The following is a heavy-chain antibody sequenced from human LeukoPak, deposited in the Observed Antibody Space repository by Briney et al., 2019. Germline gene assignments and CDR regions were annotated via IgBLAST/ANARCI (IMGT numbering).Heavy chain of an antibody. V-gene: IGHV3-21*01. CDR3: ARDRRHSGSLFDY. D-gene: IGHD1-26*01. CDR1: GFTFSSYS. J-gene: IGHJ4*02. CDR2: ISSSSSYI. Sequence: GGSLRLSCAASGFTFSSYSMNWVRQAPGKGLEWVSSISSSSSYIYYADSVKGRFTISRDNAKNSLYLQMNSQRAEDTAVYYCARDRRHSGSLFDYWGQGTLVTVSS.